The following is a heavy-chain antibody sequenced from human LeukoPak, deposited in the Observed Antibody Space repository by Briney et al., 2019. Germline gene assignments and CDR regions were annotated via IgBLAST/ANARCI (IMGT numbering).Heavy chain of an antibody. V-gene: IGHV3-23*01. CDR3: AKCGHSGGSYVWYFDL. CDR1: GSTLSSYA. Sequence: PGGSLSLSCEASGSTLSSYAMSWVRQPPGQGQGWDSVMSGSGGSTYYADSVKGWFTIFRDNSKITLYMQMNSLRVEETAVYYCAKCGHSGGSYVWYFDLWGRGTLVTVSS. CDR2: MSGSGGST. D-gene: IGHD2-15*01. J-gene: IGHJ2*01.